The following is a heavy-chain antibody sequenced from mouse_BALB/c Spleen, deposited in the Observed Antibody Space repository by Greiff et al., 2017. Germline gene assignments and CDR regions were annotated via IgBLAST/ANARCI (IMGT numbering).Heavy chain of an antibody. D-gene: IGHD2-1*01. Sequence: QVQLQQSGAELARPGASVKLSCKASGYTFTSYWMQWVKQRPGQGLEWIGAIYPGDGDTRYTQKFKGKATLTADKSSSTAYMQLSSLASEDSAVYYCARTHGNYDAMDYWGQGTSVTVSS. CDR2: IYPGDGDT. V-gene: IGHV1-87*01. CDR1: GYTFTSYW. J-gene: IGHJ4*01. CDR3: ARTHGNYDAMDY.